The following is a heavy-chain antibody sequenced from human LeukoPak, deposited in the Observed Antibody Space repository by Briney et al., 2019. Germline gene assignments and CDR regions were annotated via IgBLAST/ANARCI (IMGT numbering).Heavy chain of an antibody. J-gene: IGHJ5*02. CDR3: AKDLSATPRGWFDP. Sequence: GGSLRLSCAASGFTFSSYAMSWVRQAPGKGLEWVSAISGSGGSTYYADSVKDRFTISRDNSKNTLYLQMNSLRAEDTAVYYCAKDLSATPRGWFDPWGQGTLVTVSS. D-gene: IGHD2-15*01. CDR1: GFTFSSYA. V-gene: IGHV3-23*01. CDR2: ISGSGGST.